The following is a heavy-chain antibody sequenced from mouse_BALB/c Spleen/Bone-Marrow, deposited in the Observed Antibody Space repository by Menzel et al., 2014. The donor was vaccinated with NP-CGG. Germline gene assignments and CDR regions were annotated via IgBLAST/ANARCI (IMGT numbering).Heavy chain of an antibody. J-gene: IGHJ3*01. Sequence: VQLQQSGPELMKPGASVKISCKASGYSFTSYYMHWVKQSHGKSLEWIGYIDPFNGGTSYNQKFKGKATLTVDKSSSTAYTHLSSLTSEDSEVYYCAGSTMISAWFAYWGQGTLVTVSA. V-gene: IGHV1S135*01. CDR1: GYSFTSYY. CDR3: AGSTMISAWFAY. D-gene: IGHD2-4*01. CDR2: IDPFNGGT.